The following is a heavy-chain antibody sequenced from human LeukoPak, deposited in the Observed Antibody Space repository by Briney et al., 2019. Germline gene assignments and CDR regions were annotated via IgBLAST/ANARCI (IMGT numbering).Heavy chain of an antibody. J-gene: IGHJ4*02. CDR1: GFTLSSFA. CDR2: ISGSGVST. CDR3: GIVSSGWYSAPFDY. D-gene: IGHD6-19*01. V-gene: IGHV3-23*01. Sequence: GGSLRLSCAASGFTLSSFAMSCVRQSPGKGLGGVSAISGSGVSTYYADSVKTRFTITRENSKNSLHLKMNSLRAEDTAVYYCGIVSSGWYSAPFDYWGQGTLVTVSS.